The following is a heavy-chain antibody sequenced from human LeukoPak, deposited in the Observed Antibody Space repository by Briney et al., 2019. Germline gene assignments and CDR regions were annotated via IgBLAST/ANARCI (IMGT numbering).Heavy chain of an antibody. V-gene: IGHV3-30*03. D-gene: IGHD6-19*01. CDR1: AFTFSSYS. Sequence: GGSLRLSCAASAFTFSSYSMNWVRQAPGKGLEWVAVISYDGSNKYYADSVKGRFTISRDNSKNTLYLQMNSLRAEDTAVYYCASPYSSWGQGTLVTVSS. CDR3: ASPYSS. CDR2: ISYDGSNK. J-gene: IGHJ4*02.